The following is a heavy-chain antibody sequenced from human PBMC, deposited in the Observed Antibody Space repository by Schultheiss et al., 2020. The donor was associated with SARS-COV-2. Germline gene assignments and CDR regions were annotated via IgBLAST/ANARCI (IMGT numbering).Heavy chain of an antibody. V-gene: IGHV3-23*01. D-gene: IGHD2-2*02. CDR2: ISGSGGST. CDR1: GFTFSSYS. J-gene: IGHJ6*02. Sequence: GGSLRLSCAASGFTFSSYSMNWVRQAPGKGLEWVSAISGSGGSTYYADSVKGRFTISRDNSKNTLFLQMNSLRAADTAVYYCARALYGREFYYGMDVWGQGTTVTVSS. CDR3: ARALYGREFYYGMDV.